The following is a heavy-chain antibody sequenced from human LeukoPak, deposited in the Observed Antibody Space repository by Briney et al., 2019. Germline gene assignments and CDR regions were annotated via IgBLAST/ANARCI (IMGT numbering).Heavy chain of an antibody. CDR1: GFTFSSYW. D-gene: IGHD3-10*01. V-gene: IGHV3-74*01. CDR2: INSDGSST. CDR3: ARGTNYYGSGPGDI. J-gene: IGHJ3*02. Sequence: GGSLRLSCAASGFTFSSYWMHWVRQAPGKGLVWVSRINSDGSSTSYADSVKGRFTISRDNAKNTLYLQMNSLRVDDTAVYYCARGTNYYGSGPGDIWGQGTMVTVSS.